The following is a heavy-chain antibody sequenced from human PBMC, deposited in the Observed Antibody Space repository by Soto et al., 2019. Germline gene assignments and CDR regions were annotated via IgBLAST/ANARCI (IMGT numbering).Heavy chain of an antibody. J-gene: IGHJ4*02. V-gene: IGHV5-51*01. CDR2: INPGDSES. CDR3: ARGGVSTRTFDY. CDR1: GYSFSNYW. D-gene: IGHD3-3*01. Sequence: PGESLKISCKASGYSFSNYWIGWVRQMPGKGLEWMAIINPGDSESRYSPSFQGQVTISADKSISSAYLQWSSLRASDTAMYYCARGGVSTRTFDYWGQGTPVTVSS.